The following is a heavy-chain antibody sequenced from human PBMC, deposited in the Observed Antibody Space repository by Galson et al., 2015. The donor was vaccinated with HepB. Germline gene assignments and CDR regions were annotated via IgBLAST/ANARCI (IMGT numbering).Heavy chain of an antibody. CDR2: ISYDGSNK. CDR3: ARERGYNWDPWDIGP. J-gene: IGHJ5*02. Sequence: SLRLSCAASGFTFSSYAMHWVRQAPGKGLEWMTFISYDGSNKYYVDSVKGRFTISRDNSRNTLYLEMNSLRAEDTAVYYCARERGYNWDPWDIGPWGRGTLVTVSS. V-gene: IGHV3-30-3*01. CDR1: GFTFSSYA. D-gene: IGHD1-20*01.